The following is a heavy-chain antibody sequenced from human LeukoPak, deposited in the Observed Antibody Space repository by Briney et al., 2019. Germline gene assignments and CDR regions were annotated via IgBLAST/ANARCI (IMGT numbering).Heavy chain of an antibody. Sequence: GGSLRLSCAASGFTFSSYSMNWVRQAPGKGLEWVSSISSSSSYIYYADSVKGRFTISRDNAKNSLYLQMNSLRAEDTAIYYCVKAKGGLWGFGELGYFDSWGQGTLVTVSS. CDR1: GFTFSSYS. V-gene: IGHV3-21*04. CDR2: ISSSSSYI. D-gene: IGHD3-10*01. CDR3: VKAKGGLWGFGELGYFDS. J-gene: IGHJ4*02.